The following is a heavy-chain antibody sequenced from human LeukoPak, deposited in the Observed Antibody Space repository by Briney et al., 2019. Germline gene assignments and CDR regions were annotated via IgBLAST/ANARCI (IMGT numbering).Heavy chain of an antibody. CDR3: ARDGACPGPLRPFDP. D-gene: IGHD4/OR15-4a*01. J-gene: IGHJ5*02. Sequence: GGSLRLSCAASGFTFSSYAMHWVRQAPGKGLEWVAVISYDGSNKYYADSVKGRFTISRDNSKNTLYLQMNSLRAEDTAVYYCARDGACPGPLRPFDPWGQGTLVTVSS. V-gene: IGHV3-30-3*01. CDR1: GFTFSSYA. CDR2: ISYDGSNK.